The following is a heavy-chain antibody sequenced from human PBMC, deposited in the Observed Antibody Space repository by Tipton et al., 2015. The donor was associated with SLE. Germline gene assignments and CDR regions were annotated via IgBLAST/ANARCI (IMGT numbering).Heavy chain of an antibody. Sequence: TLSLTCTVSGGSISSGGHYWSWIRQHPVKGLEWIGYIYYSGSTYYNPSLKSRVTISVDTSKNQFSLNLSSVTAADTAVYYCARDRKGGMVRGVIAAFDIWGPATMFTVSS. J-gene: IGHJ3*02. D-gene: IGHD3-10*01. V-gene: IGHV4-31*03. CDR3: ARDRKGGMVRGVIAAFDI. CDR1: GGSISSGGHY. CDR2: IYYSGST.